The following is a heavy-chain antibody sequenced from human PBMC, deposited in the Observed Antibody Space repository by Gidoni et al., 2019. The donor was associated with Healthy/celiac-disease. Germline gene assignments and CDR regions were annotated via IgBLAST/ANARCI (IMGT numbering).Heavy chain of an antibody. D-gene: IGHD1-26*01. CDR3: ARPRIVGAPSAFDI. J-gene: IGHJ3*02. V-gene: IGHV5-51*01. Sequence: EVQLVQSGAEVKKPGEYLKISCKGSGYSFTSYWIGWVLQMPGKGLEWVGIIYPGDSDTRYSPSFQGQVTISADKSISTAYLQCSSLKASDTAMYYFARPRIVGAPSAFDIWGQGTMVTVSS. CDR2: IYPGDSDT. CDR1: GYSFTSYW.